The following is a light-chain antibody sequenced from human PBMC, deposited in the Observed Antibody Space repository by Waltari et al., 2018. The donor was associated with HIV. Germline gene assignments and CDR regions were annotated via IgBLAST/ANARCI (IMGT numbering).Light chain of an antibody. V-gene: IGLV1-47*01. CDR2: MNN. Sequence: QSVLTQPPSASGTPGQRVTTSCSGSTSNIGSNYVYWYQQLPGTAPKLLMYMNNQRPSGVPDRFSGSKSGTSASLAISGLRSDDEADYYCAAWDASLSAWVFGGGTKLTVL. CDR1: TSNIGSNY. J-gene: IGLJ3*02. CDR3: AAWDASLSAWV.